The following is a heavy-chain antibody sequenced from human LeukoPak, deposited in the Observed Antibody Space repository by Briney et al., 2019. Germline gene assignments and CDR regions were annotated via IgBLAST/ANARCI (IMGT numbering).Heavy chain of an antibody. V-gene: IGHV4-34*01. Sequence: PSETLSLTCAVYGGSFSGYYWSWIRQPPGEGLEWIGEINHSGSTNYNPSLKSRVTISVDTSKNQFSLKLSSVTAADTAVYYCARGRPDAFDIWGQGTMVTVSS. CDR3: ARGRPDAFDI. CDR1: GGSFSGYY. CDR2: INHSGST. J-gene: IGHJ3*02.